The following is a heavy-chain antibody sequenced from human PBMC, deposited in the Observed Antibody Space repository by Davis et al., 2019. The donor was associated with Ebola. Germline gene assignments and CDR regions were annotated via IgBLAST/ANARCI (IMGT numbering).Heavy chain of an antibody. Sequence: PSETLSLTCTVSGGSISSYYWSWIRQPPGKGLEWIGYIYYSGSTNYNPSLKSRVTISVDTSKNQFSLKLSSVTAADTAVYYCASVMDRTGFNFDYWGQGTLVTVSS. CDR1: GGSISSYY. V-gene: IGHV4-59*01. J-gene: IGHJ4*02. CDR3: ASVMDRTGFNFDY. CDR2: IYYSGST. D-gene: IGHD2-2*03.